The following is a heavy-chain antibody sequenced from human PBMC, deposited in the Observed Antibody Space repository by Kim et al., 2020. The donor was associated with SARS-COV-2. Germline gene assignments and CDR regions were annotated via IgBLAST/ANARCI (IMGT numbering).Heavy chain of an antibody. CDR1: GFTFSSYG. Sequence: GGSLRLSCAASGFTFSSYGMHWVRQAPGKGLEWVAVISYDGSNKYYADSVKGRFTISRDNSKNTLYLQMNSLRAEDTAVYYCARDREAVAGTLDAFDIWG. D-gene: IGHD6-19*01. V-gene: IGHV3-33*05. CDR3: ARDREAVAGTLDAFDI. J-gene: IGHJ3*02. CDR2: ISYDGSNK.